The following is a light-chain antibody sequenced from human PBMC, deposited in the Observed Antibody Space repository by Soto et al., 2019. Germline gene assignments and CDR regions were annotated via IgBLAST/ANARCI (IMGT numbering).Light chain of an antibody. CDR1: SSNIGSNT. V-gene: IGLV1-44*01. CDR2: DND. J-gene: IGLJ3*02. CDR3: AAWDDSLNGWV. Sequence: QSVLTQPPSASGTPGQRVTGSCSGSSSNIGSNTVNWYQQLPGTAPKLLIYDNDQRPSGVPDRFSGSQSGTSASLAISGLQSEDEADYFCAAWDDSLNGWVFGGGTKVTVL.